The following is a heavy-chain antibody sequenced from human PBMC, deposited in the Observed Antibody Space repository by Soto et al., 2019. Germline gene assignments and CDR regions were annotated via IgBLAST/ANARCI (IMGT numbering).Heavy chain of an antibody. J-gene: IGHJ4*02. D-gene: IGHD1-1*01. CDR1: CYDFTTYG. V-gene: IGHV1-18*01. Sequence: QVHLVQSGAEVKKPGASVKVSCKGSCYDFTTYGITWVRQAPGQGLEWMAWISAHNGNTDYAQKLQGRVTVTRDTSTSTAYMELRSLRSDDTAVYYCARGRYGDYWGQGALGNVSS. CDR3: ARGRYGDY. CDR2: ISAHNGNT.